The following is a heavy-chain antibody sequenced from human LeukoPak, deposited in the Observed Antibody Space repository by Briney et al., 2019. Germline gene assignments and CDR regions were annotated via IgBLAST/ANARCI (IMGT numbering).Heavy chain of an antibody. V-gene: IGHV4-39*07. D-gene: IGHD3-10*01. J-gene: IGHJ3*02. CDR1: GGSISSSSYY. Sequence: SETLSLTCTVSGGSISSSSYYWGWIRQPPGKGLEWIGSIYYSGSTYYNPSLKSRVTISVDTSKNQFSLKLSSVTAADTAVYYCARDRTHSVLLWFGENSPGAFDIWGQGTMVTVSS. CDR3: ARDRTHSVLLWFGENSPGAFDI. CDR2: IYYSGST.